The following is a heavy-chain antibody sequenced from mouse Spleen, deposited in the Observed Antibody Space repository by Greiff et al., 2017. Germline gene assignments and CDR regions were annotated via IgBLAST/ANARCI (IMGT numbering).Heavy chain of an antibody. Sequence: QVQLQQPGAELVMPGASVKLSCKASGYTFTSYWMHWVKQRPGQGLEWIGEIDPSDSYTNYNQKFKGKATLTVDKSSSTAYMQLSSLTSEDSAVYYCARSWGITTVVPYYFDYWGQGTTLTVSS. CDR1: GYTFTSYW. CDR3: ARSWGITTVVPYYFDY. D-gene: IGHD1-1*01. CDR2: IDPSDSYT. J-gene: IGHJ2*01. V-gene: IGHV1-69*01.